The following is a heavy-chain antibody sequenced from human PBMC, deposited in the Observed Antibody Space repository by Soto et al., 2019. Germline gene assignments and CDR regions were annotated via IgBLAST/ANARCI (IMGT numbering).Heavy chain of an antibody. CDR1: GFTFSDYY. Sequence: QVQLVESGGGLVKPGGSLRLSCAASGFTFSDYYMSWIRQAPGKGLEWVSYISSSSSYTNYADSVKGRFTISRDNAKNSLYLQMNSLRAEDTAVYYCARDTVPAAMDYYYYYGMDVWGQGTTVTVSS. CDR3: ARDTVPAAMDYYYYYGMDV. V-gene: IGHV3-11*05. CDR2: ISSSSSYT. J-gene: IGHJ6*02. D-gene: IGHD2-2*01.